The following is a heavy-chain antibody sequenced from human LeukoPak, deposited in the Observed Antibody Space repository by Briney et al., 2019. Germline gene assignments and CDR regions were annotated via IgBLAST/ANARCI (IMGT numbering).Heavy chain of an antibody. Sequence: GASVKDSCKASGYIFTGYYMHWVRQAAGQGLEWMGWINPNCGGTNYAQKFQGRVTMTRDTSISTAYMELSRLRSDDTAVYYCAREFAAVADVWGKGTTVTVSS. CDR1: GYIFTGYY. J-gene: IGHJ6*04. D-gene: IGHD6-19*01. CDR3: AREFAAVADV. CDR2: INPNCGGT. V-gene: IGHV1-2*02.